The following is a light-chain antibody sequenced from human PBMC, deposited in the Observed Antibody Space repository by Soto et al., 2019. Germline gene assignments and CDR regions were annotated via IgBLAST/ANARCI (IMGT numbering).Light chain of an antibody. V-gene: IGKV3-15*01. CDR1: QSVGSN. CDR2: GAS. J-gene: IGKJ2*01. CDR3: QHYNNWPPYA. Sequence: EIVMTQSPATLSVSPGERATLSCRASQSVGSNLAWYQQKPGQAPRLLIYGASTRTTAIPARISGSGSGTEFTLTISSLQSEDFAVYYCQHYNNWPPYAFGQGTKLEIK.